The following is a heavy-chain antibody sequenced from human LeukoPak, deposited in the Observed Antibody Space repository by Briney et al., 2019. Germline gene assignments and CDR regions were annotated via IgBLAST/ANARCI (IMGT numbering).Heavy chain of an antibody. V-gene: IGHV4-4*02. CDR3: SRESGPYSPFGH. D-gene: IGHD1-26*01. J-gene: IGHJ4*02. CDR1: GCSITTTNL. Sequence: SETLSLTCGVSGCSITTTNLWSWGRQSPGRGLEWIGEISLSGYTGFNPSLRGRVTMSLDESKNHLSLTLTSVTAADTAIYYCSRESGPYSPFGHWGQGILVTVTT. CDR2: ISLSGYT.